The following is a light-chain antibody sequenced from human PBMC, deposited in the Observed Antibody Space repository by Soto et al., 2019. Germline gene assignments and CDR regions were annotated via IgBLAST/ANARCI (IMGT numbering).Light chain of an antibody. Sequence: QSALTQPPSASGSPGQSVPISCTGSSSDVGGYNYVSWYQQHPGKAPKLMIYEVSKRPSGVPDRLSGSKSGNTSSLAVSGLKAEDEADYYCSSYGGSNTVVFGGGTKLTVL. J-gene: IGLJ2*01. V-gene: IGLV2-8*01. CDR3: SSYGGSNTVV. CDR2: EVS. CDR1: SSDVGGYNY.